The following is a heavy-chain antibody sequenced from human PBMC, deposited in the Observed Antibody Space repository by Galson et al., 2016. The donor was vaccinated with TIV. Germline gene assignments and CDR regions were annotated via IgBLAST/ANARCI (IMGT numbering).Heavy chain of an antibody. CDR3: ARARYGDYFDY. Sequence: SGDTFTGYYVHWVRQAPGQGLEWMGWIDPRSVATNYAQKFQGRVTMTRDTSISTAHMELTRLTPDDTAVYYCARARYGDYFDYWGQGTLATVSS. V-gene: IGHV1-2*02. CDR1: GDTFTGYY. J-gene: IGHJ4*02. CDR2: IDPRSVAT. D-gene: IGHD4-17*01.